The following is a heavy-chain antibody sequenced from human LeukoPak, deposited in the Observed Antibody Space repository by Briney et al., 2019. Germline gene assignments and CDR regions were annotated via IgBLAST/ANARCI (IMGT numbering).Heavy chain of an antibody. CDR1: GGSISSYY. CDR2: IYYSGST. J-gene: IGHJ6*03. D-gene: IGHD3-16*01. Sequence: SETLSLTCTVSGGSISSYYWSWIRQPPGKGLEWIGYIYYSGSTYYNPSLKSRVTISVDTSKNQFSLKLSSVTAADTAVYYCARDRRLGLSSPNYYYYMDVWGKGTTVTVSS. CDR3: ARDRRLGLSSPNYYYYMDV. V-gene: IGHV4-30-4*08.